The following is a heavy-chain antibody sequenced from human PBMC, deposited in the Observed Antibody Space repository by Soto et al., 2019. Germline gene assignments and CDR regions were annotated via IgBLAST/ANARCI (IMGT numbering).Heavy chain of an antibody. CDR2: IHHGGNS. J-gene: IGHJ4*02. D-gene: IGHD6-25*01. CDR3: ARGESQQQRDY. V-gene: IGHV4-4*02. Sequence: QVQLQESGPGLVKPSGTLSLTCAVSGDSIISDKWWSWVRQAPGKGLEWIGEIHHGGNSKYNPSLKSPVIISGDRSKNQFSLNLTSVTDADTGVYYCARGESQQQRDYWGQGTLVTVSS. CDR1: GDSIISDKW.